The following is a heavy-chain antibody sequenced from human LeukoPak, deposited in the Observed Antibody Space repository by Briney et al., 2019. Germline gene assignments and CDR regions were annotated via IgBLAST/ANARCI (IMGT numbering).Heavy chain of an antibody. D-gene: IGHD5-12*01. CDR1: GGSISSFY. CDR2: IYYSGIT. J-gene: IGHJ4*02. Sequence: PSETLSLTCTVSGGSISSFYWSWIRQPPGKGLQWIGYIYYSGITRYNPSLKSRVTISVDTSKNQFSLKLSSVTAADTAVCYRASGGYSGYAFDYWGQGILVTVSS. V-gene: IGHV4-59*01. CDR3: ASGGYSGYAFDY.